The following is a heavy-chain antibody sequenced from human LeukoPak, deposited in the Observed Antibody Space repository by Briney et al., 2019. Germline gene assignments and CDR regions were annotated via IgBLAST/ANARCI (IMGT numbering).Heavy chain of an antibody. CDR3: ATRGYCSGTSCYAPQP. CDR1: GFTFSSYD. CDR2: ITGTGGST. V-gene: IGHV3-23*01. Sequence: GGSLRLSCAASGFTFSSYDMSWVRQAPGKGLEWVSAITGTGGSTYYADSVKGRFTISRGNSKNTLYLQMNSLRAEDTAVYYCATRGYCSGTSCYAPQPWGQGTLVTVSS. D-gene: IGHD2-2*01. J-gene: IGHJ5*02.